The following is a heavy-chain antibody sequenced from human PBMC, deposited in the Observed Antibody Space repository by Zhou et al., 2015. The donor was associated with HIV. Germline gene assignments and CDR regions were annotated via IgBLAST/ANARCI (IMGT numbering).Heavy chain of an antibody. J-gene: IGHJ3*01. CDR2: ITPMFETE. V-gene: IGHV1-69*06. D-gene: IGHD3-22*01. Sequence: QILLVQSGTEVREPGSSVKVSCKASGGTFSGSDISWVRQAPGQGLEWMGSITPMFETETYAEKFRARLTITVDKSTSAAYMELSSLTSEDAAVYFCARSSVNHDYAFDLWGQGTKVIVSS. CDR3: ARSSVNHDYAFDL. CDR1: GGTFSGSD.